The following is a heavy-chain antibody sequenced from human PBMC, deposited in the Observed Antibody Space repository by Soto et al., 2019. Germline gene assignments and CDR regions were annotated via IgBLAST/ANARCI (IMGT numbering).Heavy chain of an antibody. CDR2: IWFDGSDK. J-gene: IGHJ3*02. Sequence: QVQLVDSGGGVVQPGRSLRLSCAASGFTFSSYAMHWVRQAPGKGLEWVAVIWFDGSDKYYTESVKGRFTISRDNSKSTLYLQMNSLRAEDTAVYYCARLYCSASSCYSVGAFDIRGQGTMVTVSS. V-gene: IGHV3-33*08. CDR1: GFTFSSYA. D-gene: IGHD2-15*01. CDR3: ARLYCSASSCYSVGAFDI.